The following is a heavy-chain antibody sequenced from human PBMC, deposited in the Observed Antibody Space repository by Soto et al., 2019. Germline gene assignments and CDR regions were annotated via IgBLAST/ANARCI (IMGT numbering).Heavy chain of an antibody. Sequence: EVQLLESGGGLVQPGGSLRLSCAASGFTFRNYAMSWVRQVPGKGLEWVSAISRNGDATYYADSVKGRFTVSRDNYKNTLYLQMNSLRAEATATYFCAKGGGYCSGGSCNVCPGSDWGQGALVTVSS. CDR2: ISRNGDAT. D-gene: IGHD2-15*01. J-gene: IGHJ1*01. CDR3: AKGGGYCSGGSCNVCPGSD. V-gene: IGHV3-23*01. CDR1: GFTFRNYA.